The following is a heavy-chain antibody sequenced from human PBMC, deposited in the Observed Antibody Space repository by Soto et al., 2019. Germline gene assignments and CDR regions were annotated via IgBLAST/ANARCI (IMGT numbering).Heavy chain of an antibody. CDR3: AKDLPTYDILAPVFDY. V-gene: IGHV3-30*18. Sequence: GSLRLSCAASGFTFSSYGMHWVRQAPGKTLEWVAVISYDGSNKYYADSVKGRFTISRDNSKNTLYLQMNSLRAEDTAVYYCAKDLPTYDILAPVFDYWGQGTLVTVSS. CDR2: ISYDGSNK. J-gene: IGHJ4*02. CDR1: GFTFSSYG. D-gene: IGHD3-9*01.